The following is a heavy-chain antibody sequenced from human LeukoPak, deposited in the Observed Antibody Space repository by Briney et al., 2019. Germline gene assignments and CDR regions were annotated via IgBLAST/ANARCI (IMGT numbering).Heavy chain of an antibody. V-gene: IGHV1-3*01. CDR2: INGGSGNT. J-gene: IGHJ4*02. D-gene: IGHD3-22*01. Sequence: ASVTVSCTASGYTFTDYTMHWLRQAPGQRLDWMGWINGGSGNTKYSPEFQGRVTITRDTSASTAYMELSSLRSEDTAVYYCANPRYDSSGYYYVDWGQGTLVTVSS. CDR3: ANPRYDSSGYYYVD. CDR1: GYTFTDYT.